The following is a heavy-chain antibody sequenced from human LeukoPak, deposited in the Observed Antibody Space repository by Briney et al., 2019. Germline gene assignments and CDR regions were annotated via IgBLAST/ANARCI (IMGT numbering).Heavy chain of an antibody. CDR3: ARDRYGGADY. J-gene: IGHJ4*02. CDR1: GGSISSGSYY. V-gene: IGHV4-61*02. D-gene: IGHD2-21*01. Sequence: SQTLSLTCTVSGGSISSGSYYWSWIWQPAGKGLEWIGRIYTSGSTNYNPSLKSRVTISVDTSKNQFSLKLSSVTAADTAVYYCARDRYGGADYWGQGTLVTVSS. CDR2: IYTSGST.